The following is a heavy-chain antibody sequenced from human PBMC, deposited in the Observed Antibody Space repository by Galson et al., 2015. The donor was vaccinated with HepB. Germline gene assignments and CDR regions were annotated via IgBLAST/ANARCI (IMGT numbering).Heavy chain of an antibody. D-gene: IGHD2-2*01. CDR3: ASHRYCSSTSCSQFDP. J-gene: IGHJ5*02. CDR1: GGTFSSYT. V-gene: IGHV1-69*02. Sequence: SVKVSCKASGGTFSSYTISWVRQAPGQGLEWMGRIIPILGIANYAQKFQGRVTITADKSTSTAYMELSSLRSEDTAVYYCASHRYCSSTSCSQFDPWGQGTLVTVSS. CDR2: IIPILGIA.